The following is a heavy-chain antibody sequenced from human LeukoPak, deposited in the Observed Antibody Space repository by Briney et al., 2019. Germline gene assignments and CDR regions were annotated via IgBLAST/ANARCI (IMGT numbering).Heavy chain of an antibody. J-gene: IGHJ4*02. CDR2: IKSKTDGGTT. Sequence: GGSLRLSCAASGFTFSNACMTWVRQAPGKALEWVGHIKSKTDGGTTDFAAPVKGRFTISRDDSKNTLFLQMNSLKTEDTAVYYCTTGTWIQLWLPDYWGQGTLVTVSS. CDR1: GFTFSNAC. D-gene: IGHD5-18*01. CDR3: TTGTWIQLWLPDY. V-gene: IGHV3-15*01.